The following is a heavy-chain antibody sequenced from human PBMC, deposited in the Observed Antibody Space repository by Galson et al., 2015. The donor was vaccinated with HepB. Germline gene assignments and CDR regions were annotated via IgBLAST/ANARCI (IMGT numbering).Heavy chain of an antibody. J-gene: IGHJ3*02. D-gene: IGHD1-1*01. CDR3: AHSNWAGAFDI. CDR2: IYWDDDK. CDR1: GFSLSTSGVG. V-gene: IGHV2-5*02. Sequence: PALVKPTQTLTLSCTLSGFSLSTSGVGVGWIRQPPGKALEWLALIYWDDDKRYSPSLKSRLTITKDTSKNQVVLTMTNMDPVDTATYYCAHSNWAGAFDIWGQGTMVTVSS.